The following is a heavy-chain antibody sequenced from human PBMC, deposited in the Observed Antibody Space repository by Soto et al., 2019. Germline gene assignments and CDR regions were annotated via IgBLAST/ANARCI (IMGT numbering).Heavy chain of an antibody. J-gene: IGHJ4*02. Sequence: GGSLRLSCAASGFTFSSYGMHWVRQAPGKGLEWVAVISYDGSNKYYADSVKGRFTISRDNSKNTLYLQMNSLRAEDTAVYYCAKTAYYDFWSGYTYWGQGTLVTVSS. CDR1: GFTFSSYG. D-gene: IGHD3-3*01. CDR3: AKTAYYDFWSGYTY. CDR2: ISYDGSNK. V-gene: IGHV3-30*18.